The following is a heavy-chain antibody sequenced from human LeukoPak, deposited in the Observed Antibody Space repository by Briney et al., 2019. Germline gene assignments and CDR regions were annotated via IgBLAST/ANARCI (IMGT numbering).Heavy chain of an antibody. CDR3: AKDAISTSWYFDY. CDR2: ISWDGSST. V-gene: IGHV3-43D*03. D-gene: IGHD2-2*01. J-gene: IGHJ4*02. Sequence: GGSLRLSCAASGFTFDDYAVHWVRQAPGKGLEWVSLISWDGSSTYYADSVKGRFTISRDNSKNSLSLQMHSLRSEDTALYYCAKDAISTSWYFDYWGQGTLVTVSS. CDR1: GFTFDDYA.